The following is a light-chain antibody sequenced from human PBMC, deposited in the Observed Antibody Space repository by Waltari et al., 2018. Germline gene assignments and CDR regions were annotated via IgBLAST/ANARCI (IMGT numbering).Light chain of an antibody. CDR2: DNN. CDR1: SSNIGNNY. J-gene: IGLJ2*01. Sequence: SAAPGQKVTISCSGSSSNIGNNYVSWYQQLPGTAPKLLIYDNNKRPSGIPDRFSGSKSGTSATLCITGLQTGDEADYYCGTWDSSLSALFGGGTKLTVL. CDR3: GTWDSSLSAL. V-gene: IGLV1-51*01.